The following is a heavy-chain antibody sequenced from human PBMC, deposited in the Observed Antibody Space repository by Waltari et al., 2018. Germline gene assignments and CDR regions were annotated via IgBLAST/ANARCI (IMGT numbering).Heavy chain of an antibody. Sequence: QVQLVQSGAEVREPGSSVNVSCKASGGTFSSYSIAWVRQAPGQGLEWMGTIIPFLGITTYAQNDQGRVALTADISTNTAYVELSGLRSEDTAIYYCARLDTTLPQPYYFDSWGQGTLVTVSS. D-gene: IGHD5-18*01. CDR2: IIPFLGIT. CDR1: GGTFSSYS. V-gene: IGHV1-69*02. J-gene: IGHJ4*02. CDR3: ARLDTTLPQPYYFDS.